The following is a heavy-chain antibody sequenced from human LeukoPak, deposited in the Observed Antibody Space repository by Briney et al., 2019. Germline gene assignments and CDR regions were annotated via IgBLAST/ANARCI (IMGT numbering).Heavy chain of an antibody. CDR1: GGSICSGTYY. V-gene: IGHV4-31*02. D-gene: IGHD4-17*01. CDR2: IHHSGST. CDR3: TRVWLGYGDYRSYY. Sequence: SQTLSLTWTVCGGSICSGTYYWSWVRQKPGKGLEWIGYIHHSGSTYYNPSLKSRLTISIDTSNNWFSLRLSSVTAADTAVYYSTRVWLGYGDYRSYYWGQGTLVTVSS. J-gene: IGHJ4*02.